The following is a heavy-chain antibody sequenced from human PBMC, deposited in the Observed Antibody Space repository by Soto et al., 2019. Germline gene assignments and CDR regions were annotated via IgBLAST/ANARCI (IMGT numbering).Heavy chain of an antibody. CDR1: VGSISSYY. CDR2: IYYSGST. Sequence: PSETLSLTCTVSVGSISSYYWSWIRQPPGKGLEWIGYIYYSGSTNYNPSLKSRVTISVDTSKNQFSLKLSSVTAADTAVYYCASHRDPSFWSGYHVGYYYYYMDVWGKGTTVTVSS. V-gene: IGHV4-59*08. CDR3: ASHRDPSFWSGYHVGYYYYYMDV. J-gene: IGHJ6*03. D-gene: IGHD3-3*01.